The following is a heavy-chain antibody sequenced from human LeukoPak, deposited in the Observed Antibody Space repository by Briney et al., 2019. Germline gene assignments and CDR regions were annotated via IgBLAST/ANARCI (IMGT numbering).Heavy chain of an antibody. CDR1: GFTFNTYN. V-gene: IGHV3-48*01. CDR3: ARDRRVDGMDV. J-gene: IGHJ6*02. CDR2: ISGSSNTV. D-gene: IGHD1-26*01. Sequence: TGGSLRLSCAASGFTFNTYNMNWVRQAPGKGLQWVSYISGSSNTVFYSDSVKGRFTISRDNGKNSLYLQMNSLRAEDTAVYYCARDRRVDGMDVWGQGTTVTVSS.